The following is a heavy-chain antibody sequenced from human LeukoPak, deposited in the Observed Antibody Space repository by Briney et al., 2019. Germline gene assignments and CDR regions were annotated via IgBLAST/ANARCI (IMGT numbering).Heavy chain of an antibody. CDR3: TTGYWRDAFDI. J-gene: IGHJ3*02. CDR1: GFTFSNAW. CDR2: IKSKTDGGTT. Sequence: PGGSLRLSCAASGFTFSNAWMSWVRQAPGKGLEWVGRIKSKTDGGTTDYAAPVKGGFTISRDDSKNTLYLQMNSLKIEDTGVYYCTTGYWRDAFDIWGQGTMVTVSS. D-gene: IGHD3-10*01. V-gene: IGHV3-15*01.